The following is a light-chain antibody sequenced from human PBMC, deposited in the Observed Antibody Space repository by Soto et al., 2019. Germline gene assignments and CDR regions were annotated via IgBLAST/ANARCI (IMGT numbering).Light chain of an antibody. J-gene: IGLJ1*01. CDR1: SYNIGSNT. Sequence: QSVLTQPPSASGTPGQRVTISCSGSSYNIGSNTVNWYKQLPGTAPKLLIYSNKQRPSGVPDRFSVSKSGTSAALAISGLQAEDEADYYCAAWDDSLNGYVFGTGTKLTVL. CDR3: AAWDDSLNGYV. V-gene: IGLV1-44*01. CDR2: SNK.